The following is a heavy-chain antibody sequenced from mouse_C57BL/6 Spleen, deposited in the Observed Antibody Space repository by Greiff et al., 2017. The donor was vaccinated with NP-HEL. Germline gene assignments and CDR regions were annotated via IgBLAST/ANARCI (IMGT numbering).Heavy chain of an antibody. CDR1: GYAFSSSW. V-gene: IGHV1-82*01. D-gene: IGHD1-1*01. Sequence: VKVVESGPELVKPGASVKISCKASGYAFSSSWMNWVKQRPGKGLEWIGRIYPGDGDTNYNGKFKGKATLTADKSSSTAYMQLSSLTSEDSAVYFCARSDSSSWFAYWGQGTLVTVSA. CDR2: IYPGDGDT. J-gene: IGHJ3*01. CDR3: ARSDSSSWFAY.